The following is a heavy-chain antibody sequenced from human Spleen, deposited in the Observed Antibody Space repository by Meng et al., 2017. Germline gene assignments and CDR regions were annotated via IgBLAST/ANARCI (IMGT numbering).Heavy chain of an antibody. Sequence: GESLKISCAASGFAFNDYWMNWVRQSPGKGLEWVANMSPDGRTAYYLDSVKGRFTISRDNAKNSLFLQMNSVSAEDTAMYYCTRDFARNTIDYWGQGTLVTVSS. D-gene: IGHD1-1*01. CDR1: GFAFNDYW. V-gene: IGHV3-7*01. CDR2: MSPDGRTA. CDR3: TRDFARNTIDY. J-gene: IGHJ4*02.